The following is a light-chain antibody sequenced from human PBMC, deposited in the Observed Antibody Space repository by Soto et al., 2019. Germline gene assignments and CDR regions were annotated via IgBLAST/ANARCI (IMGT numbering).Light chain of an antibody. CDR1: ESIAGTY. CDR2: AAS. J-gene: IGKJ1*01. V-gene: IGKV3-20*01. CDR3: QQYGGSPRT. Sequence: EIVLTQSPGTLSLSPGDRATLSCRASESIAGTYLAWYQQKPGQAPRLLIYAASSRATGIPDKFSASGSGTDFTLTINRLGPEDFAMYYSQQYGGSPRTFGQGTKVDI.